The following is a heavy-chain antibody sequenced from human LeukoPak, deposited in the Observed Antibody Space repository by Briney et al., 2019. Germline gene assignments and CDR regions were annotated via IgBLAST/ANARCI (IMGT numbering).Heavy chain of an antibody. D-gene: IGHD6-13*01. CDR1: GGSISSSY. CDR2: IYYSGST. J-gene: IGHJ4*02. V-gene: IGHV4-59*01. CDR3: ARGPYSSRYDY. Sequence: SETLSLTCTVSGGSISSSYWSWIRQPPGKGLEWIGYIYYSGSTNYNPSLKSRVTMSVDTSKNQFSLNLSSVTAADTAVYYCARGPYSSRYDYWGQGTVVTVSS.